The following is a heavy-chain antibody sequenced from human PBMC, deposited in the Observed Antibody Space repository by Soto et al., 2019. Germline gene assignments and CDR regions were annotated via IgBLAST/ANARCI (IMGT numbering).Heavy chain of an antibody. D-gene: IGHD6-13*01. CDR1: GGSISSSLFY. J-gene: IGHJ6*02. CDR2: IHYTGNT. Sequence: SETLSLTCTVSGGSISSSLFYWGWLRQPPGRGLEWIGYIHYTGNTKYIPSLNSRVTISIDTSKYQFSLRLTSVTAADTAVYYCARLSGIGYYYFGMDVWGQGTSVTVSS. V-gene: IGHV4-61*05. CDR3: ARLSGIGYYYFGMDV.